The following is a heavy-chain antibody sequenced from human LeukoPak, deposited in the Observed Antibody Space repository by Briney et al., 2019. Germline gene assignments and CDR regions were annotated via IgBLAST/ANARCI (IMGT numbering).Heavy chain of an antibody. CDR3: ARLGSSSGWPGDY. D-gene: IGHD6-19*01. Sequence: GESLKISCEGSGYSFTTYWISWVRQMPGKGLEWMGRIDPSDSYTNYSPSFQGHVTISADKSISTAYLQWSSLKASDTAMYYCARLGSSSGWPGDYWGQGTLVTVSS. V-gene: IGHV5-10-1*01. CDR1: GYSFTTYW. J-gene: IGHJ4*02. CDR2: IDPSDSYT.